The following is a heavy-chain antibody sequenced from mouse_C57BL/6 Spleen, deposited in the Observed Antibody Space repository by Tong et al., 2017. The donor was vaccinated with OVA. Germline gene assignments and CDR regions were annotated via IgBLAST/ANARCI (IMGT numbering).Heavy chain of an antibody. CDR1: GFNIKDDY. J-gene: IGHJ2*01. V-gene: IGHV1-85*01. Sequence: VQLQESGAELVRPGASVKLSCTASGFNIKDDYMHWVKQRPEQGLEWIGWIYPRDGSTKYNEKFKGKATLTVDTSSSTAYMELNSLTSEDSAVYFCASTTVHWGQGTTLTVSS. CDR3: ASTTVH. CDR2: IYPRDGST. D-gene: IGHD1-1*01.